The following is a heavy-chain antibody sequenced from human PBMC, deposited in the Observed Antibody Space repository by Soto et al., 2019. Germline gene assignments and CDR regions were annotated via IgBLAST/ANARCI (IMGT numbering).Heavy chain of an antibody. D-gene: IGHD3-3*01. J-gene: IGHJ2*01. V-gene: IGHV4-34*01. CDR2: INHSGST. CDR1: GGSFSGYY. Sequence: QVQLQQWGAGLLKPSETLSLTCAVYGGSFSGYYLSWIRQPPGKGLEWIGEINHSGSTNYNPSLKSRVTISVDTSKNQFSLKLSSVTAADASVYYGARVSDFWSGYRNYWYFDLWGRVNLVTVSS. CDR3: ARVSDFWSGYRNYWYFDL.